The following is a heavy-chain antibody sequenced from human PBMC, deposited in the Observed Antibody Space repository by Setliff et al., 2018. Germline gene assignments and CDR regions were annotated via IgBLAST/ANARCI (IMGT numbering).Heavy chain of an antibody. CDR3: ARGGQQTYYYYSSGYYLGLAAFDI. D-gene: IGHD3-22*01. V-gene: IGHV4-61*09. J-gene: IGHJ3*02. CDR2: IYTSGST. Sequence: SETLSLTCTVPGRPISSASYYRSWIRQPAGKGREWIGHIYTSGSTNYNPSLKSRVTISVDTSKNQFYLTMSSVTAADTAVYYCARGGQQTYYYYSSGYYLGLAAFDIWGQGTMVTVSS. CDR1: GRPISSASYY.